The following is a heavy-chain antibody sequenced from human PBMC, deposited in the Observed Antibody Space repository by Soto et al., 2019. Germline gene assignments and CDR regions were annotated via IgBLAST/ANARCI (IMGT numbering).Heavy chain of an antibody. J-gene: IGHJ6*03. V-gene: IGHV1-8*01. D-gene: IGHD2-15*01. CDR3: ARAIRVVGRGTSPYYMDV. CDR2: INPNSGNT. CDR1: GYTFTSYD. Sequence: GASVKVSCKASGYTFTSYDINWVRQATGQGLEWMGWINPNSGNTGYPHKFQGRVTMSRNTSISTAYMELSSLRSDDTAVYYCARAIRVVGRGTSPYYMDVCGKGTSGTVSS.